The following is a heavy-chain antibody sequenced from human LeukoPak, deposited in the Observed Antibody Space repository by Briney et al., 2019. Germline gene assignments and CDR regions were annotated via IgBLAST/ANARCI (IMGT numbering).Heavy chain of an antibody. CDR2: INSDGSST. Sequence: PGGSLRLSCAASGFTFSSYWMHWVRQAPGKGLVWVSRINSDGSSTSYADSVKGRFTISRDNAKNTLYLQMNSLRAEDTAVYYCARVDTAMVYAFDIWGQGTIVTVSS. J-gene: IGHJ3*02. V-gene: IGHV3-74*01. CDR1: GFTFSSYW. D-gene: IGHD5-18*01. CDR3: ARVDTAMVYAFDI.